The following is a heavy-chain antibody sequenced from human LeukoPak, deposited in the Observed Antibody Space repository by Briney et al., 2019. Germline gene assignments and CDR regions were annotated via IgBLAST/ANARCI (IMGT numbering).Heavy chain of an antibody. CDR2: IYYSGST. Sequence: PSETLSLTCTVSGGSISSYYWSWIRQPPGKGLEWIGYIYYSGSTNYNPSLKSRVTISVDTSKNQFSLKLSSVTAADTAVYYCARYYYDSSGYYYVGFDYWGQGTLVTVSS. CDR3: ARYYYDSSGYYYVGFDY. CDR1: GGSISSYY. D-gene: IGHD3-22*01. J-gene: IGHJ4*02. V-gene: IGHV4-59*01.